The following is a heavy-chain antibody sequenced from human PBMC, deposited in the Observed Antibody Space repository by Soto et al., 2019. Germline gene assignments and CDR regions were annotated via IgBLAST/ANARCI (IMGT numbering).Heavy chain of an antibody. CDR2: ISSSSSTI. D-gene: IGHD2-2*01. CDR3: AKDFCSSTSCYAGPSDAFDI. J-gene: IGHJ3*02. CDR1: GFTFSSYS. Sequence: PGGSLRLSCAASGFTFSSYSMNWVRQAPGKGLEWVSYISSSSSTIYYADSVKGRFTISRDNAKNLLYLQMNSLRDEDTAVYYCAKDFCSSTSCYAGPSDAFDIWGQGTMVTVSS. V-gene: IGHV3-48*02.